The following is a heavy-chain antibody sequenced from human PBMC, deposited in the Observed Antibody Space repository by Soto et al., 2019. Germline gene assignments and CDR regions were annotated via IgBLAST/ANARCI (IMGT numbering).Heavy chain of an antibody. Sequence: ASVKVSCKASGYTFTSYGITWVRQAPGQGLEWMGWISPYDGNTKYAQKFQGRVTMTTDTSTSTAYMELRSLRSDDKAVYYWATDQRDGYNSFDYWGQGTLFTVAS. CDR2: ISPYDGNT. V-gene: IGHV1-18*01. CDR1: GYTFTSYG. D-gene: IGHD5-12*01. CDR3: ATDQRDGYNSFDY. J-gene: IGHJ4*02.